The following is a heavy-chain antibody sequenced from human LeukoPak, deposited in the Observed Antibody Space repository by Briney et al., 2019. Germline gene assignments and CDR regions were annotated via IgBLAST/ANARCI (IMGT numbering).Heavy chain of an antibody. CDR1: GYTFTSFG. D-gene: IGHD2-2*01. CDR3: ATEIGYCISTSCPRDAFDI. Sequence: ASVKVSCKASGYTFTSFGISWVRQAPGQGLEWMGWINPNNGGTNYAQKFQGRVTMTRDTSISTAYMELSRLRSDDTAVYYCATEIGYCISTSCPRDAFDIWGQGTLVTVSS. CDR2: INPNNGGT. V-gene: IGHV1-2*02. J-gene: IGHJ3*02.